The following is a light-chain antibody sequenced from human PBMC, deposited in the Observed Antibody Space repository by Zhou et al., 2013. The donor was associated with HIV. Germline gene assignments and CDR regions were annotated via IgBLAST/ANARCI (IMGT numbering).Light chain of an antibody. J-gene: IGKJ3*01. Sequence: EIVLTQSPGTLSLSPGVRATLSCRASQSVSSSFLAWYQQKPGQAPRLLIYRASSRATGIPDRFSGSGSGTDFTLTISRLEPEDFAVYYCQQYGSAPFTFGPGTKVDIK. V-gene: IGKV3-20*01. CDR2: RAS. CDR3: QQYGSAPFT. CDR1: QSVSSSF.